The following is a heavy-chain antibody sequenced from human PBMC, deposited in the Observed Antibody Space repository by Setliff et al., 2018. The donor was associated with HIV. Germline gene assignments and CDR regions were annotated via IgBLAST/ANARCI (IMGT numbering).Heavy chain of an antibody. CDR1: GYTFSSYG. CDR3: ARGARGYSYG. CDR2: IHAGSGDT. Sequence: ASVKVSCKASGYTFSSYGISWVRQAPGQRLEWMGWIHAGSGDTQYSQKFQGRVTITRDTSASTVYMELSSLRSEDTAVYYCARGARGYSYGWGQGTLVTVSS. V-gene: IGHV1-3*01. D-gene: IGHD5-18*01. J-gene: IGHJ4*02.